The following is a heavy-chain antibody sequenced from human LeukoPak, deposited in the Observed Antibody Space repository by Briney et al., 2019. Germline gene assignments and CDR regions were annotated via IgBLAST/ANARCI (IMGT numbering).Heavy chain of an antibody. V-gene: IGHV4-59*08. D-gene: IGHD3-3*01. CDR2: IYYSGST. J-gene: IGHJ4*02. CDR1: GGSISSYY. Sequence: SETLSLTCTVSGGSISSYYWSWIRQPPGKGLEWIGYIYYSGSTNYNPSLKSRVIISVDTSKNQFSLKLSSVTAADTAVYYCARTYDFWSGQIDYWGQGTLVTVSS. CDR3: ARTYDFWSGQIDY.